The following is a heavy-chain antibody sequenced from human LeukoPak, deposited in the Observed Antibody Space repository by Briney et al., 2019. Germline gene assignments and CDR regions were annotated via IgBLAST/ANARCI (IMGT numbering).Heavy chain of an antibody. CDR2: ISGSGGST. J-gene: IGHJ4*02. V-gene: IGHV3-23*01. CDR1: GFTFSSYA. D-gene: IGHD3-22*01. CDR3: AKEITMIGNEGFDY. Sequence: SGGSLRLSCAASGFTFSSYAMSWVRQAPGKGLEWVSAISGSGGSTYYADSVKGRFTISRDNSRNTLYLQMNSLRAEDTAVYYCAKEITMIGNEGFDYWGQGTLVTVSS.